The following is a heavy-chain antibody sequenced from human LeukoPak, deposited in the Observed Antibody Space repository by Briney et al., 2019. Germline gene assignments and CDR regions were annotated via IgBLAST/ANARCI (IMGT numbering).Heavy chain of an antibody. J-gene: IGHJ4*02. CDR3: AREIGTYYDFWSGYYNTRTFDY. Sequence: GASVTVPCTASGYTFTSYAMNWVRQAPGQGLEWMGWINTYTGNPTYAQGFTGRFVFSLDTSVSTAYLQISSLKAEDTAVYYCAREIGTYYDFWSGYYNTRTFDYWGQGTLVTVSS. D-gene: IGHD3-3*01. V-gene: IGHV7-4-1*02. CDR1: GYTFTSYA. CDR2: INTYTGNP.